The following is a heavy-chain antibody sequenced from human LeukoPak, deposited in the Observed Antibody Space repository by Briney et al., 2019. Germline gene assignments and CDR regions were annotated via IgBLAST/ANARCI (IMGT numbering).Heavy chain of an antibody. J-gene: IGHJ1*01. CDR3: ARGARYYYDNSGPSEH. D-gene: IGHD3-22*01. CDR2: IGGRDTNI. CDR1: GFALSDYY. V-gene: IGHV3-11*01. Sequence: GGSLRLSCEGFGFALSDYYMTWIRQAPGKGPEWVSYIGGRDTNIFYANSVEGRFTISRDDAKSSLYLQMNSLTAQDTAVYYCARGARYYYDNSGPSEHWGQGTLVTVSS.